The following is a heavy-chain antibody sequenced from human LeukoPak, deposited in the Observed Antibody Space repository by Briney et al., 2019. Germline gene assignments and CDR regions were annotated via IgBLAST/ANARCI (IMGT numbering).Heavy chain of an antibody. CDR2: FDPEDGET. J-gene: IGHJ4*02. V-gene: IGHV1-24*01. CDR3: ARVGHSSSWYNRYFDY. CDR1: GYTLTELS. Sequence: WASVKVSCKVSGYTLTELSMHWVRQAPGKGLEWMGGFDPEDGETIYAQKFQGRVTMTRDTSTSTVYMELSSLRSEDTAVYYCARVGHSSSWYNRYFDYWGQGTLVTVSS. D-gene: IGHD6-13*01.